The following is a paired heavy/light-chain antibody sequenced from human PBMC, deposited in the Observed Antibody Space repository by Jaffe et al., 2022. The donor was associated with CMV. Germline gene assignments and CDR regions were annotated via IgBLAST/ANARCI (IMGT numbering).Heavy chain of an antibody. V-gene: IGHV3-48*03. CDR2: ISASGLTT. J-gene: IGHJ4*02. D-gene: IGHD4-17*01. CDR3: AIRFDH. Sequence: DVQLVASGGGLVQPGGSLRLSCAASTFTFSSSEMNWVRQAPGKGLEWVSYISASGLTTYYADSVKGRFTISRDNAKNSLFLRMDNLRAEDTGIYYCAIRFDHWGQGTLVTVSS. CDR1: TFTFSSSE.
Light chain of an antibody. CDR1: TGEVTSGYY. J-gene: IGLJ2*01. Sequence: QTVVTQEPSLTVSPGGTVTLTCASSTGEVTSGYYPNWFQQKPGQAPRALIYSTNNKHSWTPAHFSGSLLGGKAALTLSGVQPEDEADYYCLLYHGGARLFGGGTKLTVL. CDR2: STN. CDR3: LLYHGGARL. V-gene: IGLV7-43*01.